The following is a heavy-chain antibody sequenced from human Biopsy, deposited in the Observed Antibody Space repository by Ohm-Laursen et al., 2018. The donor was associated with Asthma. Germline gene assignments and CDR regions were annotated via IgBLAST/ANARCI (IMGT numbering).Heavy chain of an antibody. V-gene: IGHV4-39*01. J-gene: IGHJ6*02. D-gene: IGHD6-13*01. Sequence: SETLSLTCSLSSGSGGYMRCGNYYWGWIRQPPGKGLEWIGSIYYSGTTYYNPSLESRVTVSTAPSKNQFSLKPTSVTAADTAVYYCVRGSSSWHHGPFHYYYGLDVWGQGTTATVSS. CDR2: IYYSGTT. CDR3: VRGSSSWHHGPFHYYYGLDV. CDR1: SGSGGYMRCGNYY.